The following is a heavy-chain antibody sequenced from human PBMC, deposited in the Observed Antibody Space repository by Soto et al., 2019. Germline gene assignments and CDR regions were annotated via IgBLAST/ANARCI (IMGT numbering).Heavy chain of an antibody. CDR1: GGSISSSSYY. CDR3: ATQYYYGSGSYFNGFDP. J-gene: IGHJ5*02. V-gene: IGHV4-39*01. Sequence: QLQLQESGPGLVKPSETLSLTCTVSGGSISSSSYYWGWIRQPPGKGLEWIGSIYYSGSTYYNPSLKRRVTISVDTSKNQFSLKLSSVTAADTAVYYCATQYYYGSGSYFNGFDPWGQGTLVTVSS. CDR2: IYYSGST. D-gene: IGHD3-10*01.